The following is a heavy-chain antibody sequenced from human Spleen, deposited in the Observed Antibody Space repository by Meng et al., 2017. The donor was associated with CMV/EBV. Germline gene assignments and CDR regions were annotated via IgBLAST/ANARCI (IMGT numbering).Heavy chain of an antibody. V-gene: IGHV3-30*04. CDR1: GFTFSSYA. Sequence: GESLKISCAASGFTFSSYAMHWVRQAPGKGLEWVAVISYDGSNKYYADSVKGRFTISRDNSKNTLYLQMNSLRAEDTAVYYCARDHRLELSGVDYWGQGTLVTVSS. D-gene: IGHD1-7*01. J-gene: IGHJ4*02. CDR2: ISYDGSNK. CDR3: ARDHRLELSGVDY.